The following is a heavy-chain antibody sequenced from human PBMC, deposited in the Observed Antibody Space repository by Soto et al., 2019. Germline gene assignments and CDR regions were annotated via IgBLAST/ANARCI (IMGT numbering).Heavy chain of an antibody. V-gene: IGHV3-30*18. J-gene: IGHJ4*02. CDR3: AKAYAAAFYDSSGYYDY. CDR1: GFTFSSYG. D-gene: IGHD3-22*01. CDR2: ISYDGSNK. Sequence: GGSLKLSCAASGFTFSSYGMHWVRQAPGKGLEWVAVISYDGSNKYYADSVKGRFTISRDNSKNTLYLQMNSLRAEDTAVYYCAKAYAAAFYDSSGYYDYWGQGTLVTVSS.